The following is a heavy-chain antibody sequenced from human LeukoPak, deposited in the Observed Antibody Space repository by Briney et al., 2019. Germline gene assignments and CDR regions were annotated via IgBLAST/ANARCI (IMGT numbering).Heavy chain of an antibody. V-gene: IGHV1-69*06. CDR1: GGTFSSYA. CDR3: ARVPPIYGDYYYYGMDV. J-gene: IGHJ6*04. Sequence: ASVKVSCKASGGTFSSYAISWVRQAPGQGLEWMGGINPIFGTANYAQKFQGRVTITADKSTSTAYMELSSLRSEDTAVYYCARVPPIYGDYYYYGMDVWGKGTTVTVSS. CDR2: INPIFGTA. D-gene: IGHD4-17*01.